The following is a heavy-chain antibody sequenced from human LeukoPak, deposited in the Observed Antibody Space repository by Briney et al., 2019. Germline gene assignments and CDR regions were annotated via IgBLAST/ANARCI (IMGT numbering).Heavy chain of an antibody. D-gene: IGHD3-10*01. CDR2: IGTAGDT. Sequence: PGGSLRLSCAACRFTFGNYDMHWVRQASGKGLEWVSAIGTAGDTYCPGSVKGQFTISRENAKNSLYLQMNSLRAGDTAVYYCAKDRRAGSYDYWGQGTLVTVSS. J-gene: IGHJ4*02. V-gene: IGHV3-13*03. CDR3: AKDRRAGSYDY. CDR1: RFTFGNYD.